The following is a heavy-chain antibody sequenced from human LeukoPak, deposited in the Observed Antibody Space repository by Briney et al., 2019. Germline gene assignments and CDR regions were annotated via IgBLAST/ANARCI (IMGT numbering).Heavy chain of an antibody. D-gene: IGHD6-19*01. V-gene: IGHV3-15*01. Sequence: PGGSLRLSCAASGVTFSNAWMSWVRLAPGKGQEWVGRIKSKTDGGTTDYAAPVKGRFTISRDDSKNTLYLQMNSLKTEDTAVYYCTTPRPYSSGFDYWGQGTLVTVSS. J-gene: IGHJ4*02. CDR3: TTPRPYSSGFDY. CDR1: GVTFSNAW. CDR2: IKSKTDGGTT.